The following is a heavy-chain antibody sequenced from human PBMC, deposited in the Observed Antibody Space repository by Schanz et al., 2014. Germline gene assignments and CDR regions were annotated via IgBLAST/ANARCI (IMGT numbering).Heavy chain of an antibody. CDR3: ARGRHPHGITVAARGFDP. CDR1: GGSISSSDW. D-gene: IGHD6-19*01. V-gene: IGHV4-4*02. J-gene: IGHJ5*02. CDR2: SYHYGNA. Sequence: QVQLQESGPGLVKPSGTLSFTCAVSGGSISSSDWWSWARQPPGKGLGWIGKSYHYGNANYNPSPKRRGTVSIAKHKNQFPLKVNPMTVADAAVYYCARGRHPHGITVAARGFDPWGQGTLVTVSS.